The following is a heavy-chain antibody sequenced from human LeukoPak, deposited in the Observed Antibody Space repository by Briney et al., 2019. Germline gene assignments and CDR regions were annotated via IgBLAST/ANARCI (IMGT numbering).Heavy chain of an antibody. D-gene: IGHD3-3*01. V-gene: IGHV3-23*01. Sequence: GGSLRLSCAVSGIALSNYGMSWVRQAPGKGLEWVAGISGSGGGTSYADSVKGRFTISRDNAKNTLFLQMNSLRVEDTAVYFCAKRGVVIRVFLVGFHKEANYFESWGQGAQVTVSS. J-gene: IGHJ4*02. CDR3: AKRGVVIRVFLVGFHKEANYFES. CDR2: ISGSGGGT. CDR1: GIALSNYG.